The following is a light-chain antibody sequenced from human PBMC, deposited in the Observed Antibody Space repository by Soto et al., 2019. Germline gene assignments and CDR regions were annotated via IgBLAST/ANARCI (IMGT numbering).Light chain of an antibody. CDR2: GAS. V-gene: IGKV3-20*01. CDR1: QSVSSSY. Sequence: EIVLTQSPGTLSLSPGEGATLSCRASQSVSSSYLAWYQQKPGQAPRLLIYGASSRATGIPDRFSGSGSVRDFTLTISRLEPEEFAVYYCQQYGSSPPWTFGQGAKVEIK. J-gene: IGKJ1*01. CDR3: QQYGSSPPWT.